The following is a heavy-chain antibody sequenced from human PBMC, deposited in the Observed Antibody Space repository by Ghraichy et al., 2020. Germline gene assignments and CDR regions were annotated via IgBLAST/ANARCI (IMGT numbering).Heavy chain of an antibody. D-gene: IGHD5-18*01. V-gene: IGHV3-66*02. CDR3: ARDSLPDY. J-gene: IGHJ4*02. CDR2: LYSDGTT. Sequence: GGSLRLSCAASGFTVSYNHMSWVRQAPGKGLDWVSVLYSDGTTYYADSVKGRFTISRDNSKNTLYLQMNSLRADDTAVYYCARDSLPDYWGQGTLVTVSS. CDR1: GFTVSYNH.